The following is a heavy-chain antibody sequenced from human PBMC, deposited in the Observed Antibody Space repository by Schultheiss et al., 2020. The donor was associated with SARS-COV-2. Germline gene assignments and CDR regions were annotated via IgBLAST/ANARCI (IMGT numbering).Heavy chain of an antibody. CDR3: TRRRSPNTFDT. V-gene: IGHV5-51*01. CDR2: IYPGDSDT. J-gene: IGHJ3*02. CDR1: GYSFTTYW. Sequence: GESLKISCKGSGYSFTTYWIGWVRQMPGKGLEWMGIIYPGDSDTTYSPSLQGQVTISADKSINTAYLQWSSLKASDTAMYYCTRRRSPNTFDTWGLGTMVTVSS.